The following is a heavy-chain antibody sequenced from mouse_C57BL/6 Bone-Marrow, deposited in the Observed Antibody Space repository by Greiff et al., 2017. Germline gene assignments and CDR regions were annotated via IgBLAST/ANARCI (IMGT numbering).Heavy chain of an antibody. CDR1: GFNIKDDY. CDR2: IDPENGDT. Sequence: EVQLQQSGAELVRPGASVKLSCTASGFNIKDDYMHWVKQRPEQGLEWIGWIDPENGDTEYASKFQGKATITADTSSNTAYLHLSSLTSEDTAVYYCTGIYYDPYYAMDYWGQGTSVTVSS. CDR3: TGIYYDPYYAMDY. D-gene: IGHD2-4*01. J-gene: IGHJ4*01. V-gene: IGHV14-4*01.